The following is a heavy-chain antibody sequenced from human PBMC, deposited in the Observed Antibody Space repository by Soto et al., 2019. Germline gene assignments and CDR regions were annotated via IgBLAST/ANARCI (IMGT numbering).Heavy chain of an antibody. V-gene: IGHV3-30-3*01. CDR3: ARASRNGQYYFDY. Sequence: QVQLVESGGGVVQPGRSLRLSCAASGFTFSTYAMHWVRQAPGKGLEWVAVISYDGSNRYYADSVKGRFTISRDNSKNTLYLQMNSLRAEDTAVYYCARASRNGQYYFDYWGQGTLVTVSS. CDR2: ISYDGSNR. J-gene: IGHJ4*02. D-gene: IGHD2-2*01. CDR1: GFTFSTYA.